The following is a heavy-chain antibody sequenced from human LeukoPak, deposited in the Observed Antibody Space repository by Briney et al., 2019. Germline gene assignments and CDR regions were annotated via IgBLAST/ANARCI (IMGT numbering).Heavy chain of an antibody. CDR1: GFTFSSYW. V-gene: IGHV3-7*01. CDR2: IKQDGSEK. CDR3: ARDHDYSNYVWFDP. Sequence: GGSLRLSCAASGFTFSSYWMSWVRQAPGKGLEWVANIKQDGSEKYYVDSVKGRFTISRDNAKNSLYLQMNNLRAEDTAVYYCARDHDYSNYVWFDPWGQGTLVTVSS. D-gene: IGHD4-11*01. J-gene: IGHJ5*02.